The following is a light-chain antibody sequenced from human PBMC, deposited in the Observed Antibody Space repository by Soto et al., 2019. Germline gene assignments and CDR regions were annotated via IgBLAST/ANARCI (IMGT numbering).Light chain of an antibody. V-gene: IGLV3-1*01. J-gene: IGLJ2*01. Sequence: SYELTQPPSVSVSPGQTASITCSGDKLGDKYACWYLQKPGQSPVLVIYQDSKRPSGIPERFSGSNSGNTATLTISGTQAMDEADYYCQAWDSSTAVVFGGGTKVTVL. CDR3: QAWDSSTAVV. CDR1: KLGDKY. CDR2: QDS.